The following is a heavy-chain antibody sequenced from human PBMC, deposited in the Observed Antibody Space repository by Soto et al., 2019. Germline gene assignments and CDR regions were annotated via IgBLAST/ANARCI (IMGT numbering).Heavy chain of an antibody. CDR2: IYTSGGT. CDR1: GVSISSYD. CDR3: ARDFGLAAEGNADYYGTAV. D-gene: IGHD6-13*01. V-gene: IGHV4-4*07. Sequence: QVQLQQSGPGLVKPSETLSLTCTVSGVSISSYDWSWIRQPAGKGLEWVGRIYTSGGTNYNPSLKGRVTIPVDTYKNQPSLKLGRVSAADTGVYYCARDFGLAAEGNADYYGTAVWGQGTSGTVSS. J-gene: IGHJ6*02.